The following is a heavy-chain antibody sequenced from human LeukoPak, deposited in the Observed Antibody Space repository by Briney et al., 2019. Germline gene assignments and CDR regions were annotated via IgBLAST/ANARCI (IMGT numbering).Heavy chain of an antibody. Sequence: ASVKVSCRASGYTFTSYAMHWVRQAPGQRLEWMGWINAGNGNTKYSQKFQGRVTITRDTSASTAYMELSSLRSEDTAVYYCARGFGYYGSGSPSPDFDYWGQGTLVTVSS. CDR1: GYTFTSYA. D-gene: IGHD3-10*01. V-gene: IGHV1-3*01. CDR3: ARGFGYYGSGSPSPDFDY. J-gene: IGHJ4*02. CDR2: INAGNGNT.